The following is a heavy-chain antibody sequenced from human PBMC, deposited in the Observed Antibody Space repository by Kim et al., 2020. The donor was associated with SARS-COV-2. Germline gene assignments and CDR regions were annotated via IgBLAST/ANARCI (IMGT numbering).Heavy chain of an antibody. CDR2: IYYSGST. J-gene: IGHJ6*02. CDR3: ARAEGYCSSTSCYMYYYYGMDV. CDR1: GGSISSGGYY. D-gene: IGHD2-2*02. V-gene: IGHV4-31*03. Sequence: SETLSLTCTVSGGSISSGGYYWSWIRQHPGKGLEWIGYIYYSGSTYYNPSLKSRVTISVDTSKNQFSLKLSSVTAADTAVYYCARAEGYCSSTSCYMYYYYGMDVWGQGTTVTVSS.